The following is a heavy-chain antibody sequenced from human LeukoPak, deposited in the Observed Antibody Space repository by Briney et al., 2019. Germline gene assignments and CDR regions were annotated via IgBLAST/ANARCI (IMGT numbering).Heavy chain of an antibody. CDR2: ISAYNGNT. J-gene: IGHJ4*02. D-gene: IGHD1-26*01. CDR3: ATDSGSYDLDY. Sequence: GASVKVSCKASGYTFTSYGISWVRQAPGQGLEWMGWISAYNGNTNYAQKLQGRVTMTEDTSTDTAYMELSSLRSEDTAVYYCATDSGSYDLDYWGQGTLVTVSS. V-gene: IGHV1-18*01. CDR1: GYTFTSYG.